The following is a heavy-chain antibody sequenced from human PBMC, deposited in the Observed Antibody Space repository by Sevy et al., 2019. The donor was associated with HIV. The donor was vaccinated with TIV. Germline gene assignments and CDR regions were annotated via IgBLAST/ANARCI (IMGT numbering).Heavy chain of an antibody. Sequence: GGSLRLSCAASGFTFSNYDMRWVRQATGKGLEWVSAIGTAGDTYYPGSVKGRFTISRENAKNSLYLQMNSLRAGDTAVYYCARARSDSSGYYYYYFDYWGQGTLVTVSS. CDR1: GFTFSNYD. D-gene: IGHD3-22*01. CDR3: ARARSDSSGYYYYYFDY. J-gene: IGHJ4*02. CDR2: IGTAGDT. V-gene: IGHV3-13*01.